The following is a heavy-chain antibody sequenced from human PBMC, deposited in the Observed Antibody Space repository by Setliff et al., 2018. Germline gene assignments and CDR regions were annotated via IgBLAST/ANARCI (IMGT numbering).Heavy chain of an antibody. J-gene: IGHJ6*02. CDR2: XXXXXXX. V-gene: IGHV4-39*07. D-gene: IGHD3-3*01. CDR3: ARDTEGRYNFWSGYYEDYYYYGMDV. Sequence: PSETLSLTCTVSGGSISSSSYYWGWIRQPPGKGLEWIGXXXXXXXXXXXXXXXXXXXXXVDTXXNQFSLKLSSVTAADTAVYYCARDTEGRYNFWSGYYEDYYYYGMDVWGQGTTVTVSS. CDR1: GGSISSSSYY.